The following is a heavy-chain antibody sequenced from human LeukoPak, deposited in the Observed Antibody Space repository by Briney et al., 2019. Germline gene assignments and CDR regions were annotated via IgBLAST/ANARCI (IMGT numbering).Heavy chain of an antibody. J-gene: IGHJ4*02. CDR3: ARDRGGNREIDY. V-gene: IGHV4-4*07. D-gene: IGHD4-23*01. CDR1: GGSISNYY. Sequence: SETLSLTCTVSGGSISNYYCSWIPQPAGKGLEWIGRIYPSGSTTYNPPSGSTTCNPSLKSRVTMSVDTSKNQFSLRLSYVTTEDTAIYDSARDRGGNREIDYWGQGILVTVSS. CDR2: IYPSGST.